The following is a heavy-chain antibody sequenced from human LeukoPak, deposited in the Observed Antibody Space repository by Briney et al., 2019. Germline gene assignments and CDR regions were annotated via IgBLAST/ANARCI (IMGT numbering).Heavy chain of an antibody. CDR2: INPNSGGT. CDR3: ARDMVTMVRGVNQLDY. Sequence: ASVKVSCKASGYTFTGYYMHWVRQAPGQGLEWKGRINPNSGGTNYAQKFQGRVTMTRDTSTSPAYMELSRLRSDDTAVYYCARDMVTMVRGVNQLDYWGQGTLVTVSS. V-gene: IGHV1-2*06. J-gene: IGHJ4*02. D-gene: IGHD3-10*01. CDR1: GYTFTGYY.